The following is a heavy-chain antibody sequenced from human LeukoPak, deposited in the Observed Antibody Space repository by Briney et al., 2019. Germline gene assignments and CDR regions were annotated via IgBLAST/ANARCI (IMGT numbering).Heavy chain of an antibody. CDR2: INPNSGGT. Sequence: GASVKVSCKASGYTFTGYYMHWVRQAPGQGLEWMGWINPNSGGTNYAQKFQGRVTMTRDTSISTAYMELSRLRSDDTAVYYCARAGGRGGGSYGMDVWGQGTTVTVSS. CDR1: GYTFTGYY. D-gene: IGHD3-10*01. CDR3: ARAGGRGGGSYGMDV. J-gene: IGHJ6*02. V-gene: IGHV1-2*02.